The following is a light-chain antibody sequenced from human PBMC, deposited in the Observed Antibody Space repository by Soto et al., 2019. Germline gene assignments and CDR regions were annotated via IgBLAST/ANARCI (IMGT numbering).Light chain of an antibody. Sequence: QSVLTQPPSVSAAPGQKVTISCSGSSSNIGNNYVSWYQQLPGTAPKLLIYDNNKRPSGIPDRFSGSKSGTSATLGITGLQTGDEAYYYCGTWDSRPSAGVFGTGTKANVL. CDR3: GTWDSRPSAGV. V-gene: IGLV1-51*01. J-gene: IGLJ1*01. CDR2: DNN. CDR1: SSNIGNNY.